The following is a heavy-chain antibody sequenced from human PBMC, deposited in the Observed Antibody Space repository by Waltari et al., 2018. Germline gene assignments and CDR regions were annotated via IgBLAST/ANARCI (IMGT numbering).Heavy chain of an antibody. CDR3: ARDETYSSSFGWFDP. D-gene: IGHD6-6*01. CDR2: IYTSGST. V-gene: IGHV4-61*02. CDR1: GGSISSGSYY. Sequence: QVQLQESGPGLVKPSQTLSLTCTVSGGSISSGSYYWSWIRQPAGKGLEWIGRIYTSGSTNYNPSLKRRVTISVDTSKNQFSLKLSSVTAADTAVYYCARDETYSSSFGWFDPWGQGTLVTVSS. J-gene: IGHJ5*02.